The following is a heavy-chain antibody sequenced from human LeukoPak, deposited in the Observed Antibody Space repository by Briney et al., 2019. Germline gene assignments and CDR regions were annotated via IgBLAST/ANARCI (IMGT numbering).Heavy chain of an antibody. J-gene: IGHJ4*02. Sequence: GGSLRLSCAASGFTFSSYSMNWVRQAPGKGLEWVSSISSSSSYTYYADSVKGRFTISRDNAKNSLYLQMNSLRAEDTAVYYCARVRGSSGYYSEYYFDYWGQGTLVTVSS. CDR2: ISSSSSYT. D-gene: IGHD3-22*01. CDR3: ARVRGSSGYYSEYYFDY. V-gene: IGHV3-21*01. CDR1: GFTFSSYS.